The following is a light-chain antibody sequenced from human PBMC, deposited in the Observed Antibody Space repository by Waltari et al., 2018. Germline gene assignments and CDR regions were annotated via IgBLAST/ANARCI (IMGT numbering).Light chain of an antibody. CDR1: QSISNY. CDR3: QQYNTYSS. J-gene: IGKJ2*03. V-gene: IGKV1-5*03. CDR2: KAS. Sequence: DIQMTQPPSPLSASVGDTFTIICRASQSISNYLAWYQQNPGKAPKLLIYKASSSGSGVPSRFSGSGSGTEFTLTISSLQPDDFATYYCQQYNTYSSFGQGTKLEIK.